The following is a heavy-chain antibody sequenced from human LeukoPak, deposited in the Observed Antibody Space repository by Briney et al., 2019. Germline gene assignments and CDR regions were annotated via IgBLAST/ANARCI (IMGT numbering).Heavy chain of an antibody. CDR1: GFTFSGYG. V-gene: IGHV3-21*01. J-gene: IGHJ4*02. Sequence: PGGSLRLSCAASGFTFSGYGMNWVRQAPGKGLEWVSSISSSGIYIYYADSVKGRFTISRDNAKNSLYLQMNSLRVEDTAVYYCARDFKHTTMIQDTTGYWGQGTLVTVSS. CDR3: ARDFKHTTMIQDTTGY. CDR2: ISSSGIYI. D-gene: IGHD4-17*01.